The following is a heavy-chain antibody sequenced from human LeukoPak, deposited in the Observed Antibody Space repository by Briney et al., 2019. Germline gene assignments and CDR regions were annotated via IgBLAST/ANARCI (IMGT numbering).Heavy chain of an antibody. CDR2: IYSGGDT. D-gene: IGHD1-26*01. J-gene: IGHJ4*02. V-gene: IGHV3-66*01. CDR1: GFTVSSNY. CDR3: ARRSGEGYFDC. Sequence: GGSLRLSCAASGFTVSSNYMTWVRQAPGKGLEWLSVIYSGGDTYYADSVKGRFTISRDNSKNTLYLQMNSLRAEDTAVYYCARRSGEGYFDCWGQGTLVNVSS.